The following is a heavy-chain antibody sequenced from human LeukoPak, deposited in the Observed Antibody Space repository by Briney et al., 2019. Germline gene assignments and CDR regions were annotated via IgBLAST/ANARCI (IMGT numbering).Heavy chain of an antibody. Sequence: PGGSLRLSCAASGFTFSSYAMHWVRQAPGKGLEWVAVISYDGSNKYYADSVKGRFTISRDNSKNTLYLQMNSLRAEDTAVYYCAREIFGVLKARAFDIWGQGTMVTVSS. CDR2: ISYDGSNK. V-gene: IGHV3-30-3*01. J-gene: IGHJ3*02. CDR1: GFTFSSYA. D-gene: IGHD3-3*01. CDR3: AREIFGVLKARAFDI.